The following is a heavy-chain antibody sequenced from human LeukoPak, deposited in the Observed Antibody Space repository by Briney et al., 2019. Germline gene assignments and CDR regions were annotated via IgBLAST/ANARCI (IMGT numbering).Heavy chain of an antibody. Sequence: SETLSLTCTVSGVSISSGSFYWSWILQPAGKELEWIGRIYASGSTNYNPSLKSRVTISVDTSKNQFSLKLSSVTDADTAVYYCASTLGDGSGSYYLVGYWGQGTRVSVSS. J-gene: IGHJ4*02. CDR2: IYASGST. V-gene: IGHV4-61*02. D-gene: IGHD3-10*01. CDR3: ASTLGDGSGSYYLVGY. CDR1: GVSISSGSFY.